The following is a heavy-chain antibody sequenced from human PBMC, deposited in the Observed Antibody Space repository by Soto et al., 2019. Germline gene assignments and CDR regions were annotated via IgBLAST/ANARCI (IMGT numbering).Heavy chain of an antibody. CDR1: NGSTTSDS. J-gene: IGHJ4*02. CDR2: VYYNGVT. Sequence: PSETLSLTCTVSNGSTTSDSWSWIRQPPGKRLEWIGYVYYNGVTNYNPSLKSRVTISLETSLNQFSLKLSSVTAADTAVYYCARRYRRRSGWYLFDYWGQGTLVTVSS. D-gene: IGHD6-19*01. V-gene: IGHV4-59*13. CDR3: ARRYRRRSGWYLFDY.